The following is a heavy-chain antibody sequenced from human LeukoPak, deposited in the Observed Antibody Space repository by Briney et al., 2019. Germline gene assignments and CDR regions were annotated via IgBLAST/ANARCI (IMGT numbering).Heavy chain of an antibody. D-gene: IGHD5-12*01. CDR3: TTKVTRGNSGDDYDD. CDR2: ISSDGNDK. V-gene: IGHV3-30*03. J-gene: IGHJ4*02. Sequence: GGSLRLSCAASGVTFRSYGMHWVRQAPGKGLEWVALISSDGNDKLYGDSVRGRFTISRDDPKSTLYLQMNSLRGEDTAVYYCTTKVTRGNSGDDYDDWGQGTLVTVSS. CDR1: GVTFRSYG.